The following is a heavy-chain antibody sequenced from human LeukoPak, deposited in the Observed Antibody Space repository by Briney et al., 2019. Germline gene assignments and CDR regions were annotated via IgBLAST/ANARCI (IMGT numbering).Heavy chain of an antibody. CDR3: AKAVRSLAVGGDY. CDR1: GCTFSSYS. J-gene: IGHJ4*02. Sequence: GWSVTVSCPASGCTFSSYSMIWVRQAPANGQEWASGIGASGDSTYYADSVKGRFTISRDNSKNTLYLQMNSLRAEDTAVYYCAKAVRSLAVGGDYWGQGTQVTVSS. CDR2: IGASGDST. D-gene: IGHD6-19*01. V-gene: IGHV3-23*01.